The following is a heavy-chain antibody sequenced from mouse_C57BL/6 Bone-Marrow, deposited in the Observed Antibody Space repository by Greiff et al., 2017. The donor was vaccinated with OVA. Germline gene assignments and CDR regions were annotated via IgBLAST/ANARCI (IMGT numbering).Heavy chain of an antibody. Sequence: VQLQQPGAELVKPGASVKVSCKASGYTFTSYWMHWVKQRPGRGLEWIGRIHPSDSDTNYSQKFKGKATLTVDKSSSTAYMPLSSLTSEDSAVYYCAISYSNYAMDYWGQGTSVTVSS. CDR3: AISYSNYAMDY. CDR2: IHPSDSDT. CDR1: GYTFTSYW. D-gene: IGHD2-5*01. V-gene: IGHV1-74*01. J-gene: IGHJ4*01.